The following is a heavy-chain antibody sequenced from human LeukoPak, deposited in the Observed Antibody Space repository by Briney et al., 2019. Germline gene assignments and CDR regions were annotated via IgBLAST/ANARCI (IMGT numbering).Heavy chain of an antibody. CDR2: ISAYNGNT. Sequence: GASVTVSCKASGYTFTCYGISWVRQAPGQGREWMGWISAYNGNTNYAQKLQGRVTMTADTSTSTAYMELRSLRSDDTAVYYCARDCSSTSCYTDYWGQGTLDTVSS. CDR1: GYTFTCYG. CDR3: ARDCSSTSCYTDY. J-gene: IGHJ4*02. D-gene: IGHD2-2*02. V-gene: IGHV1-18*01.